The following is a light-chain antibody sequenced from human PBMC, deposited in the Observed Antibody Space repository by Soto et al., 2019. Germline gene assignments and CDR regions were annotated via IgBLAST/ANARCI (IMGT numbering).Light chain of an antibody. CDR2: QVS. Sequence: DAVLTQSPLSLPVTLGQPAAISCRSSQSLVYSNGNAYLIWFQQRPGQSPRRLIYQVSTRDAGVPDRFSGSGSGTYFTLTSSRVEAEDVGLYYCMQGTHWPCTFGQGTKVEIK. CDR3: MQGTHWPCT. V-gene: IGKV2-30*01. CDR1: QSLVYSNGNAY. J-gene: IGKJ1*01.